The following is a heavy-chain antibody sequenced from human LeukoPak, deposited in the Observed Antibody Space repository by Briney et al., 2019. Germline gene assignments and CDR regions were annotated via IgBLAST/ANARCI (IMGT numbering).Heavy chain of an antibody. Sequence: SEALSLTCAVHGGSFSGYYWSWIRQPPGKGLEWIGEINHSGSTNYNPSLKSRVSISVDTSKNQFSLKLSSVTAADTAVYYCARTGSTVTMLYPFDHWGQGTLVTVSS. CDR1: GGSFSGYY. D-gene: IGHD4-17*01. CDR3: ARTGSTVTMLYPFDH. CDR2: INHSGST. V-gene: IGHV4-34*01. J-gene: IGHJ4*02.